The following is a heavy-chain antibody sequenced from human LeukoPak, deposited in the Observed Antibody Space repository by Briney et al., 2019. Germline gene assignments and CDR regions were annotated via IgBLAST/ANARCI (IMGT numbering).Heavy chain of an antibody. CDR3: ARLLGTWDTFDY. J-gene: IGHJ4*02. Sequence: GASVQVSCKASGYTFTGYYMHWVRQASGQGLEWMGWINPNGGGTNYAQKFQGRVTMTRDTSISTAYMELSRLRSDDTAVYYCARLLGTWDTFDYWGQGTLVTVSS. D-gene: IGHD5-18*01. V-gene: IGHV1-2*02. CDR2: INPNGGGT. CDR1: GYTFTGYY.